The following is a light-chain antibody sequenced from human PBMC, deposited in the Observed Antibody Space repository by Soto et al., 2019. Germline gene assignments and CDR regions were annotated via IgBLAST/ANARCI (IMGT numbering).Light chain of an antibody. CDR1: QIVSTNY. V-gene: IGKV3-20*01. J-gene: IGKJ5*01. CDR3: QQYACPPNT. CDR2: DSS. Sequence: EIVLTQSPGTLSLSPGDRATLSCRASQIVSTNYLSWYQQKPGQAPRLLIYDSSRMATGIPDRFCGSGSGTDLPLTISRLESEDFAVYFCQQYACPPNTLGQGTRLEIK.